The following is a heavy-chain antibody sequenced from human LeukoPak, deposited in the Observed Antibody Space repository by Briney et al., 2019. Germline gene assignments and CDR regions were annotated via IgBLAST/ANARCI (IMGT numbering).Heavy chain of an antibody. J-gene: IGHJ5*02. Sequence: SETLSLTCTVSGGSISSSSYYWGWIRQPPGKGLGWSGIIYYSGTTYYNPSLKSRVNKSVDTSRNQFSLKLSSVTAADTAVYYCAREGGSYYRWFDPWGQGTLVTVSS. D-gene: IGHD1-26*01. CDR2: IYYSGTT. V-gene: IGHV4-39*07. CDR1: GGSISSSSYY. CDR3: AREGGSYYRWFDP.